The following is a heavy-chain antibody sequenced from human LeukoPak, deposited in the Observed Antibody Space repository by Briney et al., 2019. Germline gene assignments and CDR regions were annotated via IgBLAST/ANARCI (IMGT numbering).Heavy chain of an antibody. CDR1: GFTFSSYW. CDR3: AREAGMGASTAQFDY. J-gene: IGHJ4*02. Sequence: GGSLRLSCAASGFTFSSYWMRWVRQAPGKGLEWVANIKQDGNEKYYVDSVKGRFTISRDNAKNSLYLQMNSLRAEDTAVYYCAREAGMGASTAQFDYWGQGTLVTVSS. V-gene: IGHV3-7*01. CDR2: IKQDGNEK. D-gene: IGHD1-26*01.